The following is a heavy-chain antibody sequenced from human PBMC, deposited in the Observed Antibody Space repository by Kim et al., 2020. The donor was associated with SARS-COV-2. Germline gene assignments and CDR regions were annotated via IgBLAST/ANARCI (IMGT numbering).Heavy chain of an antibody. CDR1: GFTFILYY. Sequence: GGSLRLSCAASGFTFILYYMSGVRQAPGKGLTRNKTNGGTRKLTTSVKGRFTISRDDSKSITHLLMKCLRTDDTAVNSCSRDPITVALYFHYGLDVWGQGTTVTVSS. CDR2: TRNKTNGGTR. J-gene: IGHJ6*02. CDR3: SRDPITVALYFHYGLDV. D-gene: IGHD6-19*01. V-gene: IGHV3-49*04.